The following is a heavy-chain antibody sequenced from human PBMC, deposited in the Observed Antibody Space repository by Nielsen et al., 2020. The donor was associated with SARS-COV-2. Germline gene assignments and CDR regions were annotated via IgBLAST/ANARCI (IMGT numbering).Heavy chain of an antibody. CDR1: GFTFSSYG. V-gene: IGHV3-30*03. J-gene: IGHJ4*02. D-gene: IGHD2-2*01. CDR3: ARGGRLAPAAMGDY. Sequence: GGSLRLSCAASGFTFSSYGMHWVRQAPGKGLEWVAVISYDGSNKYYADSVKGRFTISRDNSKNTLYLQMNSLRAEDTAVYYCARGGRLAPAAMGDYWGQGTPVTVSS. CDR2: ISYDGSNK.